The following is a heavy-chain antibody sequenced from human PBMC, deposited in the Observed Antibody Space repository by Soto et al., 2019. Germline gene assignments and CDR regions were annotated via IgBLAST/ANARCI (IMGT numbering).Heavy chain of an antibody. D-gene: IGHD5-12*01. V-gene: IGHV3-64*01. CDR1: GFTFSSYA. Sequence: GGSLRLSCAASGFTFSSYAMHWVRQAPGKGLEYVSAISSNGGSTYYANSVKGRFTISRDNSKNTLYLQMNSLRAEDTAVYYCAKDHGWLPIRWGQGTLVTVSS. CDR3: AKDHGWLPIR. CDR2: ISSNGGST. J-gene: IGHJ4*02.